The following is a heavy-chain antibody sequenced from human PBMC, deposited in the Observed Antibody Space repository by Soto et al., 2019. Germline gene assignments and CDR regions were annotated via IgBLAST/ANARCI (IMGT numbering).Heavy chain of an antibody. CDR2: ICTTETT. CDR3: AGNIAAAGRRYYGMDV. Sequence: QVQLQESGPGLVKPSETLSLTCTVSGGSISSYYWSWIRQPAGKGLEWIGRICTTETTNYNPSLKSRLSMSLATSKSQVSLNLSSVTAADAAVYYCAGNIAAAGRRYYGMDVWGQGTTVTVSS. V-gene: IGHV4-4*07. CDR1: GGSISSYY. J-gene: IGHJ6*02. D-gene: IGHD6-13*01.